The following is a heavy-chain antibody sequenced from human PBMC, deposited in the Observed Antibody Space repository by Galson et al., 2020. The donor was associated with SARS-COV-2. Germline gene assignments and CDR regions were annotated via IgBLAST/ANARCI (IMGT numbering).Heavy chain of an antibody. D-gene: IGHD3-10*01. J-gene: IGHJ4*02. V-gene: IGHV4-31*03. CDR3: ARDAGTMGFDY. CDR1: GGTISRGGYY. Sequence: SETLSLTCTVSGGTISRGGYYWSWIRQYPGKSLEWIGCIYYTGGTQYNVSLKSRVTIAVDTSTNRFSLTLRSVTAADTGTFYCARDAGTMGFDYWGQGIPVTVSS. CDR2: IYYTGGT.